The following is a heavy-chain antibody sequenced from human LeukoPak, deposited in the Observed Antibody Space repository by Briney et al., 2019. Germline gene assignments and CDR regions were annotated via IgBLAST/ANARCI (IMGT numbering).Heavy chain of an antibody. J-gene: IGHJ3*02. D-gene: IGHD5-24*01. V-gene: IGHV3-23*01. Sequence: GGSLRLSCAASGFTFSSYAMSWVRQAPGKGVEWVSAISGSGGSTYYADSVKGRFTISRDNSKNTLYLQMNSLRAEDTAVYYCAKDGSRDGYLGDAFDIWGQGTMVTVSS. CDR2: ISGSGGST. CDR3: AKDGSRDGYLGDAFDI. CDR1: GFTFSSYA.